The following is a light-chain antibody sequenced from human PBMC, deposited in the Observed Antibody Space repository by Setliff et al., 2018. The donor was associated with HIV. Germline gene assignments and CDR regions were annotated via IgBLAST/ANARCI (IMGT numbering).Light chain of an antibody. CDR2: DVS. CDR3: CPYAGGSTYV. V-gene: IGLV2-23*02. J-gene: IGLJ1*01. Sequence: QSALTQPASVSGSPGQSITISCTGTSSDAGRYNLVSWYQQHPGKAPKLMIYDVSKRPSGVSNRFSGSKSGNTASLTISGLQAEDESDYFCCPYAGGSTYVFGTGTKVTVL. CDR1: SSDAGRYNL.